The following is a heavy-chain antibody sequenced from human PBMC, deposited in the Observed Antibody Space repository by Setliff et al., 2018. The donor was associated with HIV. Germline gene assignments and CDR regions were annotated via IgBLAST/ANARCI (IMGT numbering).Heavy chain of an antibody. CDR1: GGSISSGSYY. CDR2: IYTSGST. CDR3: ARAMVRGPNPKHAFDI. Sequence: SETLSLTCTVSGGSISSGSYYWSWIRQPAGKGLEWIGRIYTSGSTNYNPSLKSRVTVSVDTSKNQFSLKLSSVTAADTAVYYCARAMVRGPNPKHAFDIWGQGTMVTVSS. D-gene: IGHD3-10*01. J-gene: IGHJ3*02. V-gene: IGHV4-61*02.